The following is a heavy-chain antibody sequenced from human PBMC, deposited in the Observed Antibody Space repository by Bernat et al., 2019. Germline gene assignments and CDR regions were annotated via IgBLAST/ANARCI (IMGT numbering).Heavy chain of an antibody. CDR3: ARERQQLVLPSDYYYYGMDV. J-gene: IGHJ6*02. CDR2: ISYDGSNK. CDR1: GFTFSSYA. Sequence: VQLVESGGGLVQPGGSLRLSCAASGFTFSSYAMHWVRQAPGKGLEWVAVISYDGSNKYYAESGKGRFTISRDNSKNTLYLQMNSLRAEDTAVYYCARERQQLVLPSDYYYYGMDVWGQGTTVTVSS. D-gene: IGHD6-13*01. V-gene: IGHV3-30-3*01.